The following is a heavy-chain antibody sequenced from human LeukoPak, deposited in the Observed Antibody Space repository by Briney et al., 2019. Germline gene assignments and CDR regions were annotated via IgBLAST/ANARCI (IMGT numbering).Heavy chain of an antibody. Sequence: SETLSLTCAVYGGSFSGYYWSWIRQPPGKRLEWIGEINHSGSTNYNPSLRSRVTISVDTSENQFSLKLSSVTAADTAFYYCARFEIGIYGDYFFDYWGQGTLVTVSS. D-gene: IGHD4-17*01. J-gene: IGHJ4*02. V-gene: IGHV4-34*01. CDR2: INHSGST. CDR3: ARFEIGIYGDYFFDY. CDR1: GGSFSGYY.